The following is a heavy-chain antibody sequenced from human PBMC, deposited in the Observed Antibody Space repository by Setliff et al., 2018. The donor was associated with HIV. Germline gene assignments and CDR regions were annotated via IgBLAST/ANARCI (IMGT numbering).Heavy chain of an antibody. CDR3: AKPRLYNSALEN. V-gene: IGHV3-66*02. CDR1: GFTVSGSY. J-gene: IGHJ4*02. Sequence: GGSLRLSCAASGFTVSGSYMSWVRQAPGKGLEWVSTIYSDGSTYHADSVKGRFTLSRDNSKNTLYLQMNSLTPEDTAVYYCAKPRLYNSALENWGQGTLVTVSS. D-gene: IGHD1-1*01. CDR2: IYSDGST.